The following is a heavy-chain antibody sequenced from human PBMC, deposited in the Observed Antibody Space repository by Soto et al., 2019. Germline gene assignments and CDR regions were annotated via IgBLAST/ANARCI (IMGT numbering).Heavy chain of an antibody. CDR2: ISAYNGNT. CDR3: ARVGSGWDFGPVDFDY. V-gene: IGHV1-18*01. D-gene: IGHD6-19*01. Sequence: ASVKASFKASGYTFTSYGISWVRQAPGQGLEWMGWISAYNGNTNYAQKLQGRVTMTTDTSTSTAYMELRSLRSDDTAVYYCARVGSGWDFGPVDFDYSGQGTLVTVSS. J-gene: IGHJ4*02. CDR1: GYTFTSYG.